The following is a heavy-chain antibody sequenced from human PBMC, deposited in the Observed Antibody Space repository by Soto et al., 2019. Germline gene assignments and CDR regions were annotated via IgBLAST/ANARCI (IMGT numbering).Heavy chain of an antibody. D-gene: IGHD6-6*01. CDR1: GFTFDDYA. Sequence: ESGGGLVPPGRSLRLSCAASGFTFDDYAMHWVRQAPGKGLEWVSGISWNSGSIGYADSVKGRFTISRDNAKNSLYLQMNSLRAEDTALYYCAKGYSSSSGNLNWFDPWGQGTLVTVSS. CDR2: ISWNSGSI. V-gene: IGHV3-9*01. CDR3: AKGYSSSSGNLNWFDP. J-gene: IGHJ5*02.